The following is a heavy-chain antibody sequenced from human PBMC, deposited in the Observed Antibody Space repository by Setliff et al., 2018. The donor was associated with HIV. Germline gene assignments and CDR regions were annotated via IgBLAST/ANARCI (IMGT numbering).Heavy chain of an antibody. CDR2: MNPNSGNT. CDR1: GYTFTNCD. Sequence: GASVKVSCKASGYTFTNCDINWVRQATGQGLEWMGWMNPNSGNTGYAQNFQGRITMTTNTSISTAYMELSSLRSDDTAVYYCARVSHYYGAGRHDLGWWGQGTLVTVSS. V-gene: IGHV1-8*02. D-gene: IGHD3-10*01. CDR3: ARVSHYYGAGRHDLGW. J-gene: IGHJ4*02.